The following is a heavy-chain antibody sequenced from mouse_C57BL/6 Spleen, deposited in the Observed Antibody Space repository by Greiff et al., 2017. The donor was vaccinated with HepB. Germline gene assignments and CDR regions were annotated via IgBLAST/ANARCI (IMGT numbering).Heavy chain of an antibody. CDR2: IYPGDGDT. CDR3: ARGPTTVVAHFDY. CDR1: GYAFSSYW. D-gene: IGHD1-1*01. Sequence: VQLQQSGAELVKPGASVKISCKASGYAFSSYWMNWVKQRPGKGLEWIGQIYPGDGDTNYNGKFKGKATLTADKSSSTAYMQLSSLPSEDSAVYFCARGPTTVVAHFDYWGQGTTLTVSS. J-gene: IGHJ2*01. V-gene: IGHV1-80*01.